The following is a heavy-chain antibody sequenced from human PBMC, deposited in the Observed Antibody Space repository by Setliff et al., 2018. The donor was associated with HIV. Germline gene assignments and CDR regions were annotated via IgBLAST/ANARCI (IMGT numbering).Heavy chain of an antibody. D-gene: IGHD1-26*01. CDR1: GYSVNSDYL. CDR2: VYHSGST. Sequence: SETLSLTCTVSGYSVNSDYLWCWIRQPPGKGLEWIGSVYHSGSTYYNPSLKGRVTTSIDTSKNQFSLKLNSVTAADTAVYYCARDSGTTVGATGPGYWGQGTLVTVSS. J-gene: IGHJ4*02. V-gene: IGHV4-38-2*02. CDR3: ARDSGTTVGATGPGY.